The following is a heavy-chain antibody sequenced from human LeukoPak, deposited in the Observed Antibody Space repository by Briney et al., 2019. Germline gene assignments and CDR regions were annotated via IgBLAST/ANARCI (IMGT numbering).Heavy chain of an antibody. D-gene: IGHD6-13*01. CDR2: IYYSGST. CDR3: ARNWDLLPAAGTDYFDY. Sequence: PSETLSLTCTVSGGSISSSSYYWGWIRQPPGKGLEGIGNIYYSGSTYYKPSLKSRATISGDTSKTQFSLKLSSVSAADTAVYYCARNWDLLPAAGTDYFDYWGQGTLVTVSS. V-gene: IGHV4-39*01. J-gene: IGHJ4*02. CDR1: GGSISSSSYY.